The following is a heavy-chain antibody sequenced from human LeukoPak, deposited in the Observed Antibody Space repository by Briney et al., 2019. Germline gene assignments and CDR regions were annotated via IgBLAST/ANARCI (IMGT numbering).Heavy chain of an antibody. CDR1: GGSISSYY. Sequence: SETLSLTCTVSGGSISSYYWSWIRQPPGKRLEWIGYIYYSGSTNYNPSLKSRVTISVDTSKNQFSLKLSSVTAADTAVYYCARAYGEYPYYYYGMDVWGQGTTVTVSS. V-gene: IGHV4-59*01. D-gene: IGHD4-17*01. CDR2: IYYSGST. J-gene: IGHJ6*02. CDR3: ARAYGEYPYYYYGMDV.